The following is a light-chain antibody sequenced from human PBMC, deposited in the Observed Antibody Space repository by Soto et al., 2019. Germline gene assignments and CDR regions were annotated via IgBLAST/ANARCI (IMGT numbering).Light chain of an antibody. J-gene: IGKJ5*01. CDR2: GAS. CDR3: QQYGNSPLVT. Sequence: EIVLTQSPGTLSLSPGERATLSCRASQSVSSSYLAWYQQKPGQAPRLLIYGASSRATGIPDRFSGSGSGTDFSLTISRLEPEDFAVYYSQQYGNSPLVTFGQGTRLEI. CDR1: QSVSSSY. V-gene: IGKV3-20*01.